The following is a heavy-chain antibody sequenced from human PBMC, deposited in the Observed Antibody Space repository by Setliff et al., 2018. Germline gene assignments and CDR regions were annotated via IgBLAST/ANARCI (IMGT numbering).Heavy chain of an antibody. J-gene: IGHJ4*02. CDR1: GYSINSDCF. CDR2: ISHSGST. V-gene: IGHV4-38-2*01. CDR3: ARQGGRLFDN. Sequence: PSETLSLTCAVSGYSINSDCFWGWIRQPPGKGLEWIGTISHSGSTSYNSSLKSRVTMSVDTSKNQFFLRLTSVTAADTASYFCARQGGRLFDNWGQGTLVTVSS.